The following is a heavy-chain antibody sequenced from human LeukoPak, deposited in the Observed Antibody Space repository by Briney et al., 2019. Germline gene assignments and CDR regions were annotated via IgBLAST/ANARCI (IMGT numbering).Heavy chain of an antibody. CDR3: ARVGSSGYYGIYYFDY. J-gene: IGHJ4*02. CDR1: GYTFTSYG. CDR2: ISAYNGNT. V-gene: IGHV1-18*01. D-gene: IGHD3-22*01. Sequence: ASVKVSCKASGYTFTSYGISWVRQAPGQGLEWMGWISAYNGNTNYAQKLQGKVTMTTDTSTSTAYMELRSLRSDDTAVYYCARVGSSGYYGIYYFDYWGQGTLVTVSS.